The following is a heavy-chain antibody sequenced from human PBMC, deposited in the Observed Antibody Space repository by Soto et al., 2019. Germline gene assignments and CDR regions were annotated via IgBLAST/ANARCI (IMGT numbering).Heavy chain of an antibody. CDR2: ISYDGSNK. J-gene: IGHJ6*02. Sequence: QVQLVESGGGVVQPGRSLRLSCAASGFTFSSYAMHWVRQAPGKGLEWVAVISYDGSNKYYADSVKGRFTISRDNSKNTLYLQMNRLRAEDTAVYYCASRYYGSGSYYNAISDYYYYGMDVWGQGTTVTVSS. CDR3: ASRYYGSGSYYNAISDYYYYGMDV. D-gene: IGHD3-10*01. CDR1: GFTFSSYA. V-gene: IGHV3-30-3*01.